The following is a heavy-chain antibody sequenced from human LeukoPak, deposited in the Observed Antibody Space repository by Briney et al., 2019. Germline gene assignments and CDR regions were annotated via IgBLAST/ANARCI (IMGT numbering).Heavy chain of an antibody. CDR3: AKRGDYGGNSPFDY. CDR1: GFTFSSYG. J-gene: IGHJ4*02. V-gene: IGHV3-30*18. D-gene: IGHD4-23*01. CDR2: ISYDGSNK. Sequence: GGSLRLSCAASGFTFSSYGMHWVRQAPGKGLEWVAVISYDGSNKYYADSVKGRLTISRDNSKNTLYLQMNSLRAEDTAVYYGAKRGDYGGNSPFDYWGQGTLVTVSS.